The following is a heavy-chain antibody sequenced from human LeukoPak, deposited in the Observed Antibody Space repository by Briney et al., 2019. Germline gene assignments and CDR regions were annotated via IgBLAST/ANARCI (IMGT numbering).Heavy chain of an antibody. V-gene: IGHV4-59*01. D-gene: IGHD4-23*01. Sequence: PSETLSLTCTVSGGSISSYYWSWIRQPPGKGLEWIGYIYYSGSTNYNPSLKSRVTISVDTSKNQFSLKLSSVTAADTAVYYCALLGGYGGNSGGVDYWGQGTLVTVSS. CDR2: IYYSGST. CDR1: GGSISSYY. J-gene: IGHJ4*02. CDR3: ALLGGYGGNSGGVDY.